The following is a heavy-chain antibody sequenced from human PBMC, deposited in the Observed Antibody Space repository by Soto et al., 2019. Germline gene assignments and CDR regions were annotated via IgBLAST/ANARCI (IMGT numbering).Heavy chain of an antibody. CDR2: IYHSRST. Sequence: QVQLQESGPGLVKPSGTLSLTCAVSGGSISSSNWWSWVRQPPGKGLEWIGEIYHSRSTNYNPSLKSRVTISVDKSKNQFSLKLSSVTAADTAVYYCARAPYSGSYYHYFDYWGQGTLVTVSS. V-gene: IGHV4-4*02. CDR1: GGSISSSNW. CDR3: ARAPYSGSYYHYFDY. D-gene: IGHD1-26*01. J-gene: IGHJ4*02.